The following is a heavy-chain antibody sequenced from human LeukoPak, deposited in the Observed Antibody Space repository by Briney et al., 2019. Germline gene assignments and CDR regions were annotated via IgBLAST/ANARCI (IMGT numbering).Heavy chain of an antibody. CDR1: GYTFTGYY. CDR3: ARDLVRGVIISLPHPVPGY. Sequence: ASVKVSCKASGYTFTGYYMHWVRQAPGQGLEWMGWISAYNGNTNYAQKLQGRVTMTTDTSTSTAYMELRSLRSDDTAVYYCARDLVRGVIISLPHPVPGYWGQGTLVTVSS. V-gene: IGHV1-18*04. J-gene: IGHJ4*02. CDR2: ISAYNGNT. D-gene: IGHD3-10*01.